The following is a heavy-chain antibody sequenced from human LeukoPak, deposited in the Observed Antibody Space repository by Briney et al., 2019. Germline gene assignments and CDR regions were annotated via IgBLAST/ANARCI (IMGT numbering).Heavy chain of an antibody. V-gene: IGHV1-2*06. CDR2: INSNSGGT. CDR3: ARAYTAVVEPHLDY. D-gene: IGHD5-18*01. CDR1: GYTFTGYY. J-gene: IGHJ4*02. Sequence: ASVKVSCKASGYTFTGYYMHLVRQAPGQGLEWMGRINSNSGGTNSAQKFQGRVTMTRDTSISTAYMELSRLRSDDTAVYYCARAYTAVVEPHLDYWGQGTLVAVSS.